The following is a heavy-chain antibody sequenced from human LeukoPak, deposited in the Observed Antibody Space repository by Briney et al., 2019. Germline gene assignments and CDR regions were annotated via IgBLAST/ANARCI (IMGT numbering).Heavy chain of an antibody. CDR2: IYYSGST. D-gene: IGHD6-19*01. J-gene: IGHJ5*02. V-gene: IGHV4-39*01. CDR3: ARHEWLVPDNWFDP. CDR1: GGSISSGGYY. Sequence: SETLSLTCTVSGGSISSGGYYWSWIRQPPGKGLEWIGYIYYSGSTYYNPSLKSRVTISVDTSKNQFSLKLSSVTAADTAVYYCARHEWLVPDNWFDPWGQGTLVTVSS.